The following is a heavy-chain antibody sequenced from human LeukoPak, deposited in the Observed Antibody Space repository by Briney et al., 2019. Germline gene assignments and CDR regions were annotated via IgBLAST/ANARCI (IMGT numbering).Heavy chain of an antibody. CDR2: IYHSGST. V-gene: IGHV4-30-2*01. J-gene: IGHJ4*02. CDR3: ARAKEQQLVPLFGY. D-gene: IGHD6-13*01. Sequence: PSQTLSLTCAVSGGSISSGGYSWSWIRQPPGKGLEWIGYIYHSGSTYYNPSLKSRVTISVDRSKNQFSLKLSSVTAADTAVYYCARAKEQQLVPLFGYWGQGTLVTVSS. CDR1: GGSISSGGYS.